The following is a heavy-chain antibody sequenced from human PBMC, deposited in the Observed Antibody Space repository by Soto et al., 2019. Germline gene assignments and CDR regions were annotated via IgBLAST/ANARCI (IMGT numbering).Heavy chain of an antibody. CDR1: GGSISSYY. Sequence: ASETLSLTCTVSGGSISSYYWSWIRQPPGKGLEWIGYIYYSGSTNYNPSLKSRVTISVDTSKNQFSLKLSSVTAADTAVYYCAREGRGYDSSGYFDYWGQGTLVTVSS. CDR2: IYYSGST. J-gene: IGHJ4*02. D-gene: IGHD3-22*01. V-gene: IGHV4-59*01. CDR3: AREGRGYDSSGYFDY.